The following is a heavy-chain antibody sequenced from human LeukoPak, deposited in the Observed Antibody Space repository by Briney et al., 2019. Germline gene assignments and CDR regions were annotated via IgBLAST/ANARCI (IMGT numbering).Heavy chain of an antibody. CDR3: ARDNSYARDY. V-gene: IGHV3-48*01. J-gene: IGHJ4*02. D-gene: IGHD2-21*01. CDR2: ISSSSRSI. CDR1: GFTFSSYS. Sequence: PGGSLRLSCAASGFTFSSYSMNWVRQAPGKGLEWVSYISSSSRSIYYADSVKGRFTISRDNAKNSLYLQMNSLRVEDTAVYYCARDNSYARDYWGQGTLVTVSS.